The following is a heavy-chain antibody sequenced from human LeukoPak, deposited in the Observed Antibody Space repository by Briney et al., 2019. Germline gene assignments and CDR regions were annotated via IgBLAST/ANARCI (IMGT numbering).Heavy chain of an antibody. J-gene: IGHJ4*02. V-gene: IGHV1-46*01. D-gene: IGHD3-10*01. CDR3: ARDPTLMVRGVTDYFDY. CDR1: GYTFTSYY. CDR2: INPSGGST. Sequence: GASVKVSCKASGYTFTSYYMHWVRQAPGQGLEWMGIINPSGGSTSYAQKFQGRVTMTRDTSTSTVHMELSSLRSEDTAVYYCARDPTLMVRGVTDYFDYWGQGTLVTVSS.